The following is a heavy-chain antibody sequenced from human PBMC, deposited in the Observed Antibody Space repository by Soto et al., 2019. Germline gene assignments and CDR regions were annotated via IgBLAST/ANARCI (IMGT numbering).Heavy chain of an antibody. CDR1: GGSISSSSYY. CDR2: IYYSGST. V-gene: IGHV4-39*01. Sequence: SETLSLTCTVSGGSISSSSYYWGWIRQPPGKGLEWIGSIYYSGSTYYNPSLKSRVTISVDTSKNQFSLKLSSVTAADTAVYYCATWGITGTTRYRDYWGQGTLVTVSS. J-gene: IGHJ4*02. D-gene: IGHD1-7*01. CDR3: ATWGITGTTRYRDY.